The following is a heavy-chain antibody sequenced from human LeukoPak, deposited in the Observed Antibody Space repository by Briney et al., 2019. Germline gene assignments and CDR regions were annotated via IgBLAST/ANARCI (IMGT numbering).Heavy chain of an antibody. D-gene: IGHD3-10*01. J-gene: IGHJ5*02. CDR3: ARRVGFGEYHPNWFDP. CDR2: INHSGST. V-gene: IGHV4-34*01. CDR1: GGSFRGYY. Sequence: SETLSLTCAVYGGSFRGYYWSWIRQPPGKGLEWIGEINHSGSTNYNPSLKSRVTISVDTSKNQFSLKLSSATAANTAVYYCARRVGFGEYHPNWFDPWGQGTLVTVSS.